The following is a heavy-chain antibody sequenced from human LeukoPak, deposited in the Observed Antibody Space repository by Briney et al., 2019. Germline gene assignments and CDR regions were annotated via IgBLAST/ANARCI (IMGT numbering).Heavy chain of an antibody. J-gene: IGHJ4*02. Sequence: GGSLRLSCAASGFTFSSYGMHWVRQAPGKGLEWVAVISYDGSNTYYADSVKGRFTISRDNSKNTLYLQMNSLRAEDTAVYYCAKGFWVVTATYYFDYWGQGTLVTVSS. CDR3: AKGFWVVTATYYFDY. D-gene: IGHD2-21*02. CDR1: GFTFSSYG. V-gene: IGHV3-30*18. CDR2: ISYDGSNT.